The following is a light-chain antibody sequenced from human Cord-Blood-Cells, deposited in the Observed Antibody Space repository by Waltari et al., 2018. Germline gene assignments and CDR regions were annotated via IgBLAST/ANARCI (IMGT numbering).Light chain of an antibody. CDR3: CSYAGSSTFVV. Sequence: SALTQPASVVWSPGPAITLSCHWTRRDCGRYNLFSLYQQHPGKAPKRRIYEGSKRPSGFSTRFSGSKSGNTASLTIAGLQAEDEADYYCCSYAGSSTFVVFGGGTKLTVL. CDR1: RRDCGRYNL. V-gene: IGLV2-23*01. J-gene: IGLJ2*01. CDR2: EGS.